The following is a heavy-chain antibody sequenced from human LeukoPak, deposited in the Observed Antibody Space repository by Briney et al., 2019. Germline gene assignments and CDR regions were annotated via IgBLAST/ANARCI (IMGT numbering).Heavy chain of an antibody. Sequence: GGSLRLSCAASGFALRSYEMNWVRQAPGKGLEWISYISTTGNTIYYADSVKGRFTISRDNAQNSLYLQMNSLRAEDRAVYYCARVMASIRWYFDLWGRGTLVTVSS. J-gene: IGHJ2*01. V-gene: IGHV3-48*03. CDR1: GFALRSYE. D-gene: IGHD5-24*01. CDR2: ISTTGNTI. CDR3: ARVMASIRWYFDL.